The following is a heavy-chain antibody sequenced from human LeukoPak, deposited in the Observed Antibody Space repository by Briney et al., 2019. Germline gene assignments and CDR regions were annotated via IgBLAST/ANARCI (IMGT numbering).Heavy chain of an antibody. CDR2: MNPNSGDA. CDR1: GYTFTGFY. D-gene: IGHD2-2*01. V-gene: IGHV1-2*02. CDR3: ARGHCGSATCQRNWFDP. Sequence: ASVKVSCKASGYTFTGFYIHWLRQAPGQGLEWMGWMNPNSGDANYAPKFQGRVTMTRDTSISTAYMELSSPRFDDTAVYYCARGHCGSATCQRNWFDPWGHGSLVTVSS. J-gene: IGHJ5*02.